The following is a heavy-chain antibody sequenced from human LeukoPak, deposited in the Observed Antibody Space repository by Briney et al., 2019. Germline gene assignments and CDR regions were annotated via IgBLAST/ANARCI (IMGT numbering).Heavy chain of an antibody. Sequence: GGSLRLSCAVSEFPFTRAWMTWVRQAPGKGLEWVGRIKSKTDGGTTDYAAPVKGRFSISRDDSKNTLFLQMNSLETEDTAMYYCTTCGYDRCGAFDIWGQGTVVTVSS. CDR3: TTCGYDRCGAFDI. D-gene: IGHD5-12*01. V-gene: IGHV3-15*01. CDR2: IKSKTDGGTT. J-gene: IGHJ3*02. CDR1: EFPFTRAW.